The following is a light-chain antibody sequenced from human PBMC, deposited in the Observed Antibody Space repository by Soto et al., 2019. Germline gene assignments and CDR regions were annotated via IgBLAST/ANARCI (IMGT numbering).Light chain of an antibody. CDR3: CSFGGSGAYVL. V-gene: IGLV2-23*01. J-gene: IGLJ2*01. CDR1: SSGVGSGNL. Sequence: QSALSQPASVSGSPGQSIAISCTGTSSGVGSGNLVSWYQQHPGKAPKLLIYEGTKWPSGVSDRFSGSKSGNTASLTISGLQAEDEADYYCCSFGGSGAYVLFGGGTKVTVL. CDR2: EGT.